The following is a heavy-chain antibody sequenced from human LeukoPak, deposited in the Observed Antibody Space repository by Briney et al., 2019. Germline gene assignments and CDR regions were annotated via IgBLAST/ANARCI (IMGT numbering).Heavy chain of an antibody. CDR3: ARDAGWGYYDL. V-gene: IGHV3-7*01. CDR1: GFTFTFSW. Sequence: GGSLTLSCAASGFTFTFSWMTWVRQAPGRGLEWVANINKEGNRKYYVDSVKGRFAVSRDNANNSMLLQMTSLRAEDASVYFCARDAGWGYYDLWGQGTPVTVSS. D-gene: IGHD3-22*01. CDR2: INKEGNRK. J-gene: IGHJ1*01.